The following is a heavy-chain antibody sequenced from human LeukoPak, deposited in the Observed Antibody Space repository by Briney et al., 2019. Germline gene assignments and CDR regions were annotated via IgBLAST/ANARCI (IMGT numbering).Heavy chain of an antibody. V-gene: IGHV1-2*02. Sequence: VSVKVSCKASGYTFTGYYMHWVRQAPGQGLEWMGWINPNSGGTNYAQKFQGRVTMTRDTSISTAYMELSRLRSDDTAVYYCAREGRLIAARPGVDYWGQGTLVTVSS. CDR1: GYTFTGYY. CDR3: AREGRLIAARPGVDY. CDR2: INPNSGGT. D-gene: IGHD6-6*01. J-gene: IGHJ4*02.